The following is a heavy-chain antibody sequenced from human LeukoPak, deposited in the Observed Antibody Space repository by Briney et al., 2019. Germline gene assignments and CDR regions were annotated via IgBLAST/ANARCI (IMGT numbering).Heavy chain of an antibody. CDR2: ISWNSGSI. CDR1: GFTFDDYA. D-gene: IGHD3-16*01. CDR3: AKDLWGFSLQGYFDY. V-gene: IGHV3-9*01. J-gene: IGHJ4*02. Sequence: GGSLRLSCAASGFTFDDYAMHWVRQAPGKGLEWVSGISWNSGSIGYADSVKGRFAISRDNAKNSLYLQMNSLRAEDTALYYCAKDLWGFSLQGYFDYWGQGTLVTVSS.